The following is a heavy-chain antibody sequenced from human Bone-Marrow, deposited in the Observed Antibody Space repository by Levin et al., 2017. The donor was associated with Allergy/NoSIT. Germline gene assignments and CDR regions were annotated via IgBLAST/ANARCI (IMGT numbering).Heavy chain of an antibody. CDR1: GFTFSSYS. V-gene: IGHV3-21*01. Sequence: GGSLRLSCAASGFTFSSYSMNWVRQAPGKGLEWVSSISSSSSYIYYADSVKGRFTISRDNAKNSLYLQMNSLRAEDTAVYYCAREGITGTTTYGMDGWGQGTTVTVSS. CDR2: ISSSSSYI. J-gene: IGHJ6*02. CDR3: AREGITGTTTYGMDG. D-gene: IGHD1-20*01.